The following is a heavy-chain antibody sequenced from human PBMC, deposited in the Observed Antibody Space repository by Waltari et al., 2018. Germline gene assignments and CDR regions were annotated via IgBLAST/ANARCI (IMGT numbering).Heavy chain of an antibody. CDR1: GGSISSSSYY. V-gene: IGHV4-39*01. D-gene: IGHD2-2*01. CDR3: ARWGCSSTSCLDGFDY. Sequence: QLQLQESGPGLVKPSETLSLTCTVSGGSISSSSYYWGWIRTPPGKGLEWIGSIYYSGSTYYNPSLKSRVTISVDTSKNQFSLKLSSVTAADTAVYYCARWGCSSTSCLDGFDYWGQGTLVTVSS. J-gene: IGHJ4*02. CDR2: IYYSGST.